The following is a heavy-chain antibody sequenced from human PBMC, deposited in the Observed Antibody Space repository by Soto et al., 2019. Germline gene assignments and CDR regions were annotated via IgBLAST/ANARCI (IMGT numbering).Heavy chain of an antibody. CDR2: INHSGST. J-gene: IGHJ4*02. D-gene: IGHD3-3*01. V-gene: IGHV4-34*01. CDR3: AVTYYDFWSGYTYFDY. CDR1: GGSFSGYY. Sequence: SETLSLTCAVYGGSFSGYYWSWIRQPPEKGLEWIGEINHSGSTNYNPSLKSRVTISVDTSKNQFSLKLSSVTAADTAVYYCAVTYYDFWSGYTYFDYWGQGTLVTVSS.